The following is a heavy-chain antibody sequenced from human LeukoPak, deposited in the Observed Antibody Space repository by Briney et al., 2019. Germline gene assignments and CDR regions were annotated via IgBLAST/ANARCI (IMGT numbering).Heavy chain of an antibody. D-gene: IGHD6-25*01. CDR2: IRYDGGNK. CDR1: GFTFSNYA. J-gene: IGHJ4*02. Sequence: PGGSLRLSCAASGFTFSNYAMHWVRQAPGKGLEWVAFIRYDGGNKFYVDSVKGRFTISRDNSRNTLYLQMNSPRAEDTAVYYCAKGSGIAAVVLDHFDYWGQGTLVTVSS. CDR3: AKGSGIAAVVLDHFDY. V-gene: IGHV3-30*02.